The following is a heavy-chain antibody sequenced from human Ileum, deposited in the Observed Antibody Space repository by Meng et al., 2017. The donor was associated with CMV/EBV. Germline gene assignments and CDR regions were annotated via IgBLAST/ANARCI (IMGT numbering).Heavy chain of an antibody. CDR2: TWYGSKWYY. J-gene: IGHJ4*02. D-gene: IGHD3-10*01. CDR1: DSVSISTES. V-gene: IGHV6-1*01. Sequence: QVPPHQSGPGLVKPSQTLSLPCAGDSVSISTESWNWIRQSPSRGLEWLGRTWYGSKWYYEYAVSVKSRITIIPDTSQDQISLQLNSVTPDDTAVYYCTYGWPLKYWGQGSLVTVSS. CDR3: TYGWPLKY.